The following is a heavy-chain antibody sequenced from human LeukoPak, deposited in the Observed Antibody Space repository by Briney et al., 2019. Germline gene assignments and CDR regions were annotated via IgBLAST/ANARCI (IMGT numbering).Heavy chain of an antibody. D-gene: IGHD1-14*01. Sequence: GGSLRLSCAASGFTVSSNYMSWVRQAPGKGLEWVSVIYSGGSTYYADSVRGRFTISRDNSKNTLYLQMNSLRAEDTAVYYCAIRTSYWFDPWGQGTLVTVSS. CDR3: AIRTSYWFDP. J-gene: IGHJ5*02. CDR1: GFTVSSNY. V-gene: IGHV3-53*05. CDR2: IYSGGST.